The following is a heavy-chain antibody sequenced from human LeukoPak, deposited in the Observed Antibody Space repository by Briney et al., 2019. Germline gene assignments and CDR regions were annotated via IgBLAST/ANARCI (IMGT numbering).Heavy chain of an antibody. V-gene: IGHV3-7*05. D-gene: IGHD4-17*01. J-gene: IGHJ4*02. Sequence: PGGSLRLSCAASGFTLSTYWMSWVRQAPGKGLEWVANINQDGREKYHVDSVKGRFTISRDNAKNSLYLQMNSLRAEDTAVYYCAKGTMVTTYNWDHWGQGTLVTVSS. CDR3: AKGTMVTTYNWDH. CDR1: GFTLSTYW. CDR2: INQDGREK.